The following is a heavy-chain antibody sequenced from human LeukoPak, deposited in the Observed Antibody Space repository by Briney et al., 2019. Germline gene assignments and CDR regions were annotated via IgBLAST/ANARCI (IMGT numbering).Heavy chain of an antibody. CDR3: AKGGENPLFDY. CDR2: IRSDGSIK. V-gene: IGHV3-30*02. CDR1: GFTFSSYW. Sequence: GGSLRLSCAASGFTFSSYWMSWVRQAPGKGLEWVAFIRSDGSIKYYADSVKGRLTISRDNSKNTLYLQMNSLRAEDTAVYYCAKGGENPLFDYWGQGTLVTVSS. D-gene: IGHD3-10*01. J-gene: IGHJ4*02.